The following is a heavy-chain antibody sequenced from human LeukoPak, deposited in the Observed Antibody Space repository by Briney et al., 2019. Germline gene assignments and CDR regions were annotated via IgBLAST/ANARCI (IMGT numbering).Heavy chain of an antibody. V-gene: IGHV4-34*01. CDR3: AREGRPDAFDI. CDR2: INHSGST. CDR1: GESFSGYY. J-gene: IGHJ3*02. Sequence: PSETLSLTCAVYGESFSGYYWSWIRQPPGKGLEWIGEINHSGSTNYNPSLKSRVTISVDTSKNQFSLKLSSVTAADTAVYYCAREGRPDAFDIWGQGTMVTVSS.